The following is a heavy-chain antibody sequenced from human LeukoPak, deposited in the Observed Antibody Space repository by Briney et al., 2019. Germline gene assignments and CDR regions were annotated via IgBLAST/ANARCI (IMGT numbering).Heavy chain of an antibody. V-gene: IGHV4-34*01. J-gene: IGHJ4*02. CDR1: GVSFSGYY. CDR2: INHSGST. Sequence: SETLSLTCAVYGVSFSGYYWSWIRQPPGKGLEWIGEINHSGSTNYNPSLKSRVTISVDTSKNQFSLKLSSVTAADTAVYYCARGPHGDIVVVPAAGYYFDYWDQGTLVTVSS. CDR3: ARGPHGDIVVVPAAGYYFDY. D-gene: IGHD2-2*01.